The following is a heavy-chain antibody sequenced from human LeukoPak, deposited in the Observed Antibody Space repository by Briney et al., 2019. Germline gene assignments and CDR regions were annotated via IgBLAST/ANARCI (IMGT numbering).Heavy chain of an antibody. CDR2: INHSGST. D-gene: IGHD3-10*01. V-gene: IGHV4-34*09. Sequence: SETLSLTCAVYGGSFSGYYWSWIRQPPGKGLEWIGEINHSGSTNYNPSLKSRVTISVDTSKNQFSLKLSSVTAADTAVYYCARDRLLRFGELLYGMDVWGQGTTVTVSS. J-gene: IGHJ6*02. CDR3: ARDRLLRFGELLYGMDV. CDR1: GGSFSGYY.